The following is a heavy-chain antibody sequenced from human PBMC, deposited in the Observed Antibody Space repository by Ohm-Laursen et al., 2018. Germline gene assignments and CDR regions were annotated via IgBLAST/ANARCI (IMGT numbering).Heavy chain of an antibody. CDR3: ARAPYPPTDYGGNYYYYGMDV. D-gene: IGHD4-23*01. CDR1: GGTFSSYA. J-gene: IGHJ6*02. V-gene: IGHV1-69*13. CDR2: IIPIFGTA. Sequence: GASVKVSCKASGGTFSSYAISWVRQAPGQGLEWMGGIIPIFGTANYAQKFQGRVTITADESTSTAYMELSSLRSEDTAVYYCARAPYPPTDYGGNYYYYGMDVWGQGTTVTVSS.